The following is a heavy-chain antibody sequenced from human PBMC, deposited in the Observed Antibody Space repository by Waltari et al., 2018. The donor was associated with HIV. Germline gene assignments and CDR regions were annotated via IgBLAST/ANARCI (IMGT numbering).Heavy chain of an antibody. CDR3: ARRGVLTYYYTMDV. CDR1: GFTFSNHG. V-gene: IGHV3-33*05. D-gene: IGHD3-10*01. J-gene: IGHJ6*02. CDR2: LSYDGSDK. Sequence: LVESGGGVVQPGRSLRLSCAASGFTFSNHGMHWLRQAPGKGLEWVAVLSYDGSDKYYADSVRGRFTISRDNSKNTLYLQMNNLRAEDTAVYFCARRGVLTYYYTMDVWGQGTTVTVSS.